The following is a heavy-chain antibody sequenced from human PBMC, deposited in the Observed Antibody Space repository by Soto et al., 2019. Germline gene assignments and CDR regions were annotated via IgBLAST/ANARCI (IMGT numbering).Heavy chain of an antibody. CDR3: ALGSWSGETFDL. Sequence: QVQLVQSGAEVKKPGSSVKVSCKASGGTFNVYTIIWVRQAPGQGLEWMGRIIPMLAITNYEQRFQCRVTLTADTSTTPAYMELSSLTSEDPAVYYCALGSWSGETFDLWGQGNLVTVSS. V-gene: IGHV1-69*02. CDR2: IIPMLAIT. J-gene: IGHJ3*01. D-gene: IGHD6-13*01. CDR1: GGTFNVYT.